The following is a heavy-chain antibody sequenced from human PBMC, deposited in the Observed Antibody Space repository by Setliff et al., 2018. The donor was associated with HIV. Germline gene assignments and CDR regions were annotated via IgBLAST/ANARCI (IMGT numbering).Heavy chain of an antibody. CDR1: GGSISRSVDY. CDR2: INHRGIT. D-gene: IGHD5-18*01. CDR3: ARTHSFQPYYFDY. J-gene: IGHJ4*02. V-gene: IGHV4-39*07. Sequence: PSETLSLTCNVFGGSISRSVDYWGWIRQPPGKGLEWIGEINHRGITNYSPSLKSRVTISVDTSKNQFSLKLSSVTAADTAVYYCARTHSFQPYYFDYWGQGTLVTVSS.